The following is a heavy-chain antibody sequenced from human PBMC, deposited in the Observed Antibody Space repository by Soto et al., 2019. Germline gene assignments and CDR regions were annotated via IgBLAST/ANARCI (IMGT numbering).Heavy chain of an antibody. CDR2: IYWNDDK. CDR3: AHSRDGRLRLYCFDY. CDR1: SFSLRTSGVG. V-gene: IGHV2-5*01. D-gene: IGHD3-16*01. Sequence: AGPTLVNPTQTLTLSSTFSSFSLRTSGVGVGWMRQLLGQALEWLALIYWNDDKRYSPSLKSRLTITTDTSNNQVVLTMTNMDPVDTATYYYAHSRDGRLRLYCFDYWGQGTLVTVSS. J-gene: IGHJ4*02.